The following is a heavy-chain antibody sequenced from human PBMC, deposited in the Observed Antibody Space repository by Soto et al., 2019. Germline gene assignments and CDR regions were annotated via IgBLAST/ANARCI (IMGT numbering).Heavy chain of an antibody. D-gene: IGHD2-2*02. J-gene: IGHJ3*02. CDR3: AKHILQTLRAFDI. CDR2: ISGSGFST. V-gene: IGHV3-23*01. Sequence: GGSLRLSCAASEFTFSNYAMSWVRQAPGKGLEWVSFISGSGFSTYYADSVKGRFTISRDNSKNTLYLQMNSLRADDTALYYCAKHILQTLRAFDIWGQGTMLTVSS. CDR1: EFTFSNYA.